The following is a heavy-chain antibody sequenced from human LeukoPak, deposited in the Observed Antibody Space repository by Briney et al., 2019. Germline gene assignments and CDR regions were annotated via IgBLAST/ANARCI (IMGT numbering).Heavy chain of an antibody. D-gene: IGHD6-13*01. CDR1: GYNFINYW. Sequence: GESLEISCQGSGYNFINYWIGWVRQMPGKGLEGMGIIYPGDSDTRYSPSFQGQVTISADKSINTAYLQWSSLKASDTAIYYCARRGHSSSWYSDYWGQGTLVTVSS. CDR3: ARRGHSSSWYSDY. V-gene: IGHV5-51*01. J-gene: IGHJ4*02. CDR2: IYPGDSDT.